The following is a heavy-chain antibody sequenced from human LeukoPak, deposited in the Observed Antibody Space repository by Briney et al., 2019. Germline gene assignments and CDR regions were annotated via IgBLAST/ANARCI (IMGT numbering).Heavy chain of an antibody. CDR1: GGSISSYY. CDR3: ARGGSGYYYEFDY. Sequence: SETLSLTCTVSGGSISSYYWSWIRQPPGKGLEWIGYIYYSGSTNYNPSLKSRVTISVDTSKNQFSLKLSSVTAADTAVYYCARGGSGYYYEFDYWGQGTLVTVSS. CDR2: IYYSGST. V-gene: IGHV4-59*01. J-gene: IGHJ4*02. D-gene: IGHD3-22*01.